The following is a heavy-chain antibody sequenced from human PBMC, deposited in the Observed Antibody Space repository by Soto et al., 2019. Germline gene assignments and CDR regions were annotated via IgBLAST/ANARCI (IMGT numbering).Heavy chain of an antibody. CDR1: GGSISSYY. CDR2: IYYSGST. CDR3: AREYGDYDLNWFDP. V-gene: IGHV4-59*01. D-gene: IGHD4-17*01. J-gene: IGHJ5*02. Sequence: SETLSLTCTVSGGSISSYYWSWIRQPPGKGLEWIGYIYYSGSTNYNPSLKSRVTISVDTSKNQFSLKLSSVTAADTAVYYCAREYGDYDLNWFDPWGQGTLVTVSS.